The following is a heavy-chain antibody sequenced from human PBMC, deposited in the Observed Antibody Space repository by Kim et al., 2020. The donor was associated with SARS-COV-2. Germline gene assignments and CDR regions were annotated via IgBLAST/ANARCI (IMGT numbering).Heavy chain of an antibody. V-gene: IGHV3-53*04. CDR1: GFTVSSNY. CDR3: ARGPRNYYGSGPWWFDP. D-gene: IGHD3-10*01. Sequence: GGSLRLSCAASGFTVSSNYMSWVRQAPGKGLEWVSVIYSGGSTYYADSVKGRFTISRHNSKNTLYLQMNSLRAEDTAVYYCARGPRNYYGSGPWWFDPWGQGTLVTVSS. J-gene: IGHJ5*02. CDR2: IYSGGST.